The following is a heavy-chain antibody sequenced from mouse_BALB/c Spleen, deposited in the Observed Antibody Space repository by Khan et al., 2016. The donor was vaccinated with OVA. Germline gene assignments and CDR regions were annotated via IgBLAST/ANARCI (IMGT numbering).Heavy chain of an antibody. CDR3: ARRGYDYGRGALFAY. Sequence: QVQLQQSGPGLVQPSQSLSITCTVSGFSLSNYSVHWVRQSPGKGLEWLGVIWSAGSTDYNAAFISRLTISKDNSRSQVFFKMNSLHPNDTAIYXCARRGYDYGRGALFAYWGQGTLVTVSA. CDR2: IWSAGST. J-gene: IGHJ3*01. D-gene: IGHD2-4*01. V-gene: IGHV2-2*02. CDR1: GFSLSNYS.